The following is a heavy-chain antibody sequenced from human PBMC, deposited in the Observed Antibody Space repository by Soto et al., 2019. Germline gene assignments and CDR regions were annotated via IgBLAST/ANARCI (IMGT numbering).Heavy chain of an antibody. Sequence: QVQLQESGPGLVKPSQTLSLTCTVSGGSITSGGHYWSLIRQHPGKGLEWIGYIYYSGFTYYNPSLKSRVTISVHTSKNQFSLKLSSVTAADTAVYYCARSVFPWGQGTLVTVSS. J-gene: IGHJ5*02. CDR1: GGSITSGGHY. V-gene: IGHV4-31*03. CDR2: IYYSGFT. CDR3: ARSVFP.